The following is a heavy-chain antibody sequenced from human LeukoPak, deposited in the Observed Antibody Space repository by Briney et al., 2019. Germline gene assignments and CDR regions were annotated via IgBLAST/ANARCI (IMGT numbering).Heavy chain of an antibody. CDR2: ISSSGSTI. J-gene: IGHJ4*02. CDR3: ARDTSYYDILTGYSY. V-gene: IGHV3-11*01. D-gene: IGHD3-9*01. Sequence: GGSLRLSCAASGFTFSDYYMSWIRQAPGKGLEWVSYISSSGSTIYYADSVKGRFTISRDNAKNSLYLQMDSLRAEDTAVYYCARDTSYYDILTGYSYWGQGTLVTVSS. CDR1: GFTFSDYY.